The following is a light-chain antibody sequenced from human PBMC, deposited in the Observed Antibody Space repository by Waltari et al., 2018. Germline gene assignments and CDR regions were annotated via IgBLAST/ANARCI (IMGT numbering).Light chain of an antibody. CDR1: SSDVGGYNF. J-gene: IGLJ3*02. CDR3: CSYTTTTTVV. V-gene: IGLV2-14*01. CDR2: EVT. Sequence: QSALTQPASVSGSPGQSITISCTGTSSDVGGYNFVSWYQQHPGKAPKPMIYEVTNRPSGFSKRFSGSKSGNTASLTIAGLLAEDEADYYCCSYTTTTTVVFGGGTKLTVL.